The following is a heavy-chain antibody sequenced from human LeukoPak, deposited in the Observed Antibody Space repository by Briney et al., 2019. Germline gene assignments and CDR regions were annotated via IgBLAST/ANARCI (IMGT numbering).Heavy chain of an antibody. J-gene: IGHJ4*02. CDR3: ATTKQARRYFDY. CDR1: GFTFSSSP. CDR2: INPSGGNT. Sequence: GGSLRLSCAGSGFTFSSSPLSWVRQAPGKGLEWVSAINPSGGNTYYADSVRGRFTISRDNYKNTLNLKMNTLRAEDTAVYYCATTKQARRYFDYWGQGTLVTVSS. V-gene: IGHV3-23*01. D-gene: IGHD1-1*01.